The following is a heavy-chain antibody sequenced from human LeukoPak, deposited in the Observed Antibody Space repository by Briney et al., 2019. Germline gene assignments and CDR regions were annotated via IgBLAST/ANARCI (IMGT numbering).Heavy chain of an antibody. J-gene: IGHJ4*02. Sequence: ASVKVSCKASGYTFTGYYMHWVRQAPGQGLEWMGWINPNSGGTNYAQKFQGRVTMTRDTSISTAYMELSSLRSEDTAVYYCARSRRDGYNQNDYWGQGTLVTVSS. D-gene: IGHD5-24*01. CDR1: GYTFTGYY. CDR2: INPNSGGT. CDR3: ARSRRDGYNQNDY. V-gene: IGHV1-2*02.